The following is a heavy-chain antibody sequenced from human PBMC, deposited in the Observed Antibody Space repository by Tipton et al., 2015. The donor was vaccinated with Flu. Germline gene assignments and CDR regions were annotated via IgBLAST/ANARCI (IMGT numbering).Heavy chain of an antibody. J-gene: IGHJ4*02. CDR3: AGLSVPGGY. Sequence: TLSLTCAVSGGPFSSHYWNWVRQPPGKGLEWIGEILHGGSTNYNPSLKSRVTVSLDTSKNQVSLKLTSVTAADTAVYYCAGLSVPGGYWGQGTLVTVSS. CDR1: GGPFSSHY. V-gene: IGHV4-34*12. D-gene: IGHD2/OR15-2a*01. CDR2: ILHGGST.